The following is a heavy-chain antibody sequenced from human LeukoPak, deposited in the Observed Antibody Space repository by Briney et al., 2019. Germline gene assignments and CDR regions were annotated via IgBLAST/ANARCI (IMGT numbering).Heavy chain of an antibody. V-gene: IGHV1-46*01. CDR3: AREGGNYYSGKGGFDY. CDR2: TNPSGGST. D-gene: IGHD1-26*01. Sequence: GASVKVSCKASGYTFSTYYMHWVRQAPGQGLEWMGITNPSGGSTSYAQKFQGRVTMTRDTSTSTVYMELSSLRSEDTAVYYCAREGGNYYSGKGGFDYGGQETLVTVPS. CDR1: GYTFSTYY. J-gene: IGHJ4*02.